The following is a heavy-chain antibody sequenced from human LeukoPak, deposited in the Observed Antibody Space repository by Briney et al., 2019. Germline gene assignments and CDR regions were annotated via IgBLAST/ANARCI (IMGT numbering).Heavy chain of an antibody. CDR3: ARAVATAGKGY. CDR1: GFTFSSYS. CDR2: ISSSSSYI. J-gene: IGHJ4*02. V-gene: IGHV3-21*01. Sequence: GGSLRLSCAASGFTFSSYSMNWVRQAPGKGLEWVSSISSSSSYIYHADSVKGRFTISRDNAKNSLYLQMNSLRAEDTAVYYCARAVATAGKGYWGQGTLVTVSS. D-gene: IGHD6-13*01.